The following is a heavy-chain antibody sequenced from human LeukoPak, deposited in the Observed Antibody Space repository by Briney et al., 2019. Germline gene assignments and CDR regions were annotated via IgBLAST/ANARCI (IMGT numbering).Heavy chain of an antibody. V-gene: IGHV3-33*06. D-gene: IGHD3-22*01. Sequence: PGRSLRLSCAASGFTFSSYGMHWVRQAPGKGLEWVAVIWYDGSNKYYADSVKGRFTISRDNSKNTLYLQMNSLRAEDTAVYYCAKGDSVVITTYFDYWGQGTLVTVSS. CDR1: GFTFSSYG. CDR2: IWYDGSNK. CDR3: AKGDSVVITTYFDY. J-gene: IGHJ4*02.